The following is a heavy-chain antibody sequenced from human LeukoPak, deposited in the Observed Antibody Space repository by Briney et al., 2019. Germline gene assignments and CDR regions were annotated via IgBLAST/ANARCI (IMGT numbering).Heavy chain of an antibody. CDR3: ARGLRGSLWWWPFDY. J-gene: IGHJ4*02. V-gene: IGHV3-11*04. CDR2: ISSSGSTI. D-gene: IGHD2-21*01. CDR1: GFTFSDYY. Sequence: GGSLRLSCAASGFTFSDYYMSWIRQAPGKGLEWVSYISSSGSTISYADSVKGRFTISRDNAKNSLYLQMNSLRAEDTAVYYCARGLRGSLWWWPFDYWGQGTLVTVSS.